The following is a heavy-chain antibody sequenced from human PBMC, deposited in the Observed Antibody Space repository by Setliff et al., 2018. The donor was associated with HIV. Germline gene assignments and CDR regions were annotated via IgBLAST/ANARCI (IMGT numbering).Heavy chain of an antibody. J-gene: IGHJ2*01. CDR3: ARDQRLPGVQPPYWYFDL. Sequence: SETLSLTCAVFGGSLSGYHWNWIRQPPGKGLEWIGEINHSGNTEYNSSLKSRVSISVDTSKNHLSLKLTSLTAADTAVYYCARDQRLPGVQPPYWYFDLWGRGTQVTVSS. D-gene: IGHD6-25*01. CDR2: INHSGNT. V-gene: IGHV4-34*01. CDR1: GGSLSGYH.